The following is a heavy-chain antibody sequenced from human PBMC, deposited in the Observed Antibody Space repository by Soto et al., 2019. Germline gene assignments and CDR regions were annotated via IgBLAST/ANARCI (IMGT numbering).Heavy chain of an antibody. D-gene: IGHD6-13*01. CDR3: ARRYGTVFDY. V-gene: IGHV4-59*01. Sequence: QVQLQESGPGLVKPSETLSLICTVSGGSISSYYWSWIRQPPGKGLEWIGYIYYSGSTNYNPSLKSRVTRSVDTSKNQFSLKLSSVTAADTAVYYCARRYGTVFDYWGQGTLVTVSS. CDR2: IYYSGST. J-gene: IGHJ4*02. CDR1: GGSISSYY.